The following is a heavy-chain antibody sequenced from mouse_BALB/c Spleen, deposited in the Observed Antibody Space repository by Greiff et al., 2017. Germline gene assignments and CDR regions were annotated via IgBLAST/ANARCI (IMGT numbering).Heavy chain of an antibody. Sequence: VQLQQPGAELVKPGASVKLSCKASGYTFTSYWMHWVKQRPGQGLEWIGEINPSNGRTNYNEKFKSKATLTVDKSSSTAYMQLSSLTSEDSAVYYCARRFYGSSYYYAMDYWGQGTSVTVSS. D-gene: IGHD1-1*01. CDR2: INPSNGRT. V-gene: IGHV1S81*02. CDR3: ARRFYGSSYYYAMDY. J-gene: IGHJ4*01. CDR1: GYTFTSYW.